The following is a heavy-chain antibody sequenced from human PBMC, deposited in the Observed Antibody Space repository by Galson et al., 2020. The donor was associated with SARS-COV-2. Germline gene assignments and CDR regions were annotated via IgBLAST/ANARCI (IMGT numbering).Heavy chain of an antibody. Sequence: GGSLRLSCTASGFTISSYAMHWVRQAPGKGLERVAVISYDGSNKYYADSVKSRFTISRDNSKNTLYLQMNSLRAEDTAVYYCARPKSGSYSSYFDYWGQGTLVTVSS. D-gene: IGHD1-26*01. CDR2: ISYDGSNK. CDR3: ARPKSGSYSSYFDY. CDR1: GFTISSYA. J-gene: IGHJ4*02. V-gene: IGHV3-30*04.